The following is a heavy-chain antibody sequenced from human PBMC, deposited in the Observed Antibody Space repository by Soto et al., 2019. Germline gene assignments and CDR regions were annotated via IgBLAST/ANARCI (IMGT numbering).Heavy chain of an antibody. CDR1: GGSISSSSYY. Sequence: SVTLPLPRTVSGGSISSSSYYWGWIRQPPGKGLEWIGSIYYSGSTYYNPSLKSRVTISVDTSKNQFSLKLSSVTAADTAVYYCARLDRNYYGSGSYIGYWGQGTLVIVTS. CDR2: IYYSGST. CDR3: ARLDRNYYGSGSYIGY. D-gene: IGHD3-10*01. V-gene: IGHV4-39*01. J-gene: IGHJ4*02.